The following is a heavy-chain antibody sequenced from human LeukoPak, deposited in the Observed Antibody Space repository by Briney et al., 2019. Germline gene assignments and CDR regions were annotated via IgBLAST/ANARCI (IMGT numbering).Heavy chain of an antibody. J-gene: IGHJ5*02. CDR3: ARERYCSGGSCYSNWFDP. CDR2: ISSSGTTI. CDR1: GFIFSSYQ. Sequence: GGSLRLSCAASGFIFSSYQMNWVRQAPGKGLEWVSYISSSGTTIYYADSVKGRFTISRDNAKNSLYLQMNSLRAGDTAVYYCARERYCSGGSCYSNWFDPWGQGTLVTVSS. D-gene: IGHD2-15*01. V-gene: IGHV3-48*03.